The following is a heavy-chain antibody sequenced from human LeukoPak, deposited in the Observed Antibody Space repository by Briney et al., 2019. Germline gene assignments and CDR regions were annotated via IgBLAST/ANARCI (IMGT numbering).Heavy chain of an antibody. CDR1: GFTFSSHA. J-gene: IGHJ4*02. CDR2: ISGSGDST. D-gene: IGHD3-10*01. V-gene: IGHV3-23*01. CDR3: AKDRQSSYRSGSYYAIDY. Sequence: QSGGSLRLSCAASGFTFSSHAMSWVRQAPGKGLEWVSAISGSGDSTYYADSVKGRFTISRDNSKNTLYLQMNTLRAEDTAVYYCAKDRQSSYRSGSYYAIDYWGQGTLVTVSS.